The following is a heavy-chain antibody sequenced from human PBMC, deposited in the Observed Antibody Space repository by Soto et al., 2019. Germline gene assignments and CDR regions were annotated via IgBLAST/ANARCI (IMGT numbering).Heavy chain of an antibody. V-gene: IGHV3-30-3*01. D-gene: IGHD1-26*01. CDR2: ISYDGSNK. CDR1: GFTFSSYA. CDR3: ARERLLGGGVGATTN. Sequence: GGSLRLSCAASGFTFSSYAMHWVRQAPGKGLEWVAVISYDGSNKYYADSVKGRFTISRDNSKNTLYLQMNSLRAEDTAVYYCARERLLGGGVGATTNWGQGTLVTVSS. J-gene: IGHJ4*02.